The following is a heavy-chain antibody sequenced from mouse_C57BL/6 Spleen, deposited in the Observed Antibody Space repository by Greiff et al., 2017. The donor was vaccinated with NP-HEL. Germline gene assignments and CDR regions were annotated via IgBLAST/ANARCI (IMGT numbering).Heavy chain of an antibody. CDR1: GFNFSSYT. CDR2: ISGGGGNT. CDR3: AKHGIYYDYGWFAY. Sequence: EVHLVESGGGLVKPGGSLKLSCAASGFNFSSYTMSWVRQTPEKRLEWVASISGGGGNTYYPDSVKGRFTISRDTSKNTLYLQMSRLRSEDTAVYYSAKHGIYYDYGWFAYWGQGTLVTVSA. J-gene: IGHJ3*01. V-gene: IGHV5-9*04. D-gene: IGHD2-4*01.